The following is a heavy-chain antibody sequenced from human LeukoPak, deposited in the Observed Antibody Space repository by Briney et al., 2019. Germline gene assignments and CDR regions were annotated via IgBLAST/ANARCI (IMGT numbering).Heavy chain of an antibody. CDR1: GGSISSGGYY. D-gene: IGHD3-22*01. Sequence: SQTLSLTCTVSGGSISSGGYYWSWIRQPPGKGLEWIGYIYHSGSTYYNPSLKSRVTMSVDTSKNQFSLKLSSVTAADTAVYYCARVRQPDGHDSSGRDYMDVWGKGTAVTVSS. CDR2: IYHSGST. J-gene: IGHJ6*03. V-gene: IGHV4-30-2*01. CDR3: ARVRQPDGHDSSGRDYMDV.